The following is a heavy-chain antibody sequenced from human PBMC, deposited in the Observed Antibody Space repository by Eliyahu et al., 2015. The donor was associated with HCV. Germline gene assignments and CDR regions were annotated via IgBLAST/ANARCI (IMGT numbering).Heavy chain of an antibody. J-gene: IGHJ4*02. V-gene: IGHV1-2*02. CDR1: GYXFTGYY. CDR3: TIYDDSLTALYH. CDR2: VNRSGGT. D-gene: IGHD3-9*01. Sequence: QVQLVQSGAEVKKPGASVKVXCXAXGYXFTGYYMHWVRQAPGQGPEWMGWVNRSGGTKYAQKFQGRVTMTRDTSISTAYMELSRLRSDDTAVYYCTIYDDSLTALYHWGQGTLVTVSS.